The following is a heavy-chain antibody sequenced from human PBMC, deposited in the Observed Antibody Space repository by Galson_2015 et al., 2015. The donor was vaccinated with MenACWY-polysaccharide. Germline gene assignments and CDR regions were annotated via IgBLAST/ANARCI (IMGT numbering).Heavy chain of an antibody. J-gene: IGHJ6*02. V-gene: IGHV3-23*05. CDR1: ELTFDTYA. CDR3: AKSTCQAAGSAPFYCAFVV. Sequence: SLRLSCAASELTFDTYAIHWVRQAPGKGLEWVATIWCDGFSKHQSDSVKGRFTISRDNSKNTVFLLMNSLKAADTAVNYCAKSTCQAAGSAPFYCAFVVWGLGTPGTLSS. D-gene: IGHD1-26*01. CDR2: IWCDGFSK.